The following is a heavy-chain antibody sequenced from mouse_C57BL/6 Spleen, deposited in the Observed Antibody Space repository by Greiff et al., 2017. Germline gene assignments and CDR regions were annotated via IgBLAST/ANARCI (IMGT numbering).Heavy chain of an antibody. V-gene: IGHV1-39*01. D-gene: IGHD1-1*01. J-gene: IGHJ1*03. CDR1: GYSFTDYN. CDR3: ARTHYYGSSPYWYFEV. Sequence: VQLKESGPELVKPGASVKISCKASGYSFTDYNMNWVKQSNGKSLEWIGVINPNYGTTSYNQKFKGKATLTVDQSSSTAYMQLNSLTSEDSAVYNCARTHYYGSSPYWYFEVWGTGTTVTVSS. CDR2: INPNYGTT.